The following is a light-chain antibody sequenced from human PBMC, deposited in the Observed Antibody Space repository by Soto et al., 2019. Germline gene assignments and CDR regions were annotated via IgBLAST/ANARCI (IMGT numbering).Light chain of an antibody. CDR1: QSISSW. J-gene: IGKJ1*01. CDR2: DAS. CDR3: QQYNSYPWT. Sequence: DIQMTQSPSTLSASVGDRVTITCRASQSISSWLAWYQQKPGKAPKLLIYDASSLERGVPSRFSGRGSGTEFTLTISSLQPDDFATYYCQQYNSYPWTFGHGTKVEIK. V-gene: IGKV1-5*01.